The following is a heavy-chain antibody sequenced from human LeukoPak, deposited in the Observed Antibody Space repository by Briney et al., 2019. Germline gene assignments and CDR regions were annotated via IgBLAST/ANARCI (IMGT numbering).Heavy chain of an antibody. D-gene: IGHD2-2*01. J-gene: IGHJ4*02. V-gene: IGHV1-2*02. CDR1: GYTFTGYY. Sequence: ASVTVSCKASGYTFTGYYMHWVRQAPGQGLEWMGWINPNSGGTNYPQKFQGRVTKTRDTSISTAYMELSRLVADDTDVYYCGRGDDIVGGPAAICYWGQGTLVTVSS. CDR3: GRGDDIVGGPAAICY. CDR2: INPNSGGT.